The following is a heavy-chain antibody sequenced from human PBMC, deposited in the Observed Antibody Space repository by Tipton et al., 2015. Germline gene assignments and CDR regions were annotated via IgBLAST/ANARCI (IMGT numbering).Heavy chain of an antibody. D-gene: IGHD4-11*01. Sequence: SLRLSCAASGFTFSSYAMSWVRQAPGKGLEWVSAISASGSGTYYTDSLKGRFTISRDNSRNTLYLQMNSLRAEDTAVYYCAKRGTVTTGLDYWGQGTLVTVSS. V-gene: IGHV3-23*01. CDR2: ISASGSGT. CDR3: AKRGTVTTGLDY. J-gene: IGHJ4*02. CDR1: GFTFSSYA.